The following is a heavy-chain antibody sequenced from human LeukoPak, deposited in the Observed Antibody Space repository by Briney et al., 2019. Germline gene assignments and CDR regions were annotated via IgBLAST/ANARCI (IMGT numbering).Heavy chain of an antibody. D-gene: IGHD2-8*01. CDR2: INPNSGGT. CDR1: GYTFTGYY. V-gene: IGHV1-2*02. J-gene: IGHJ4*02. CDR3: ARDFCTNGVCSTAFDY. Sequence: ASVKVSCKASGYTFTGYYMHWVRQAPGQGLEWMGWINPNSGGTNYAQKFQGRVTMTRDTSINTAYLELSRLRSDDTAVYYCARDFCTNGVCSTAFDYWGQGTLVTVSS.